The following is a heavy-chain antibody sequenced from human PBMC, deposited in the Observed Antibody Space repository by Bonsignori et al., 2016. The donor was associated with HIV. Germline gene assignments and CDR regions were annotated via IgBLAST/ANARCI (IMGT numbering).Heavy chain of an antibody. CDR2: IAIAGDT. J-gene: IGHJ3*02. CDR3: VRGGFGSGWPALDM. CDR1: GFTFSSHD. D-gene: IGHD6-19*01. Sequence: GESLKISCAASGFTFSSHDMHWVRQAPGKGLEWVSSIAIAGDTFYPGSVKGRFTISRENARNSLYLQMNNLRVDDSAMYYCVRGGFGSGWPALDMWGQGTMVTVSS. V-gene: IGHV3-13*01.